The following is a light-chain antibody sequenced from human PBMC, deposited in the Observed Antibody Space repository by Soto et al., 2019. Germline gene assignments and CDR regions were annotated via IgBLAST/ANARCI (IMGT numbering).Light chain of an antibody. J-gene: IGLJ1*01. Sequence: SYELTQPPSVSVAPGQTARITCGGNNIGSKSVHWYQQRPGQAPVLVLYDDSNRPSGIPGRFSGSNSGSTATLTISSVEAGDEADYFCQVWDISRDQYLFGTGTKLTVL. CDR3: QVWDISRDQYL. CDR2: DDS. CDR1: NIGSKS. V-gene: IGLV3-21*02.